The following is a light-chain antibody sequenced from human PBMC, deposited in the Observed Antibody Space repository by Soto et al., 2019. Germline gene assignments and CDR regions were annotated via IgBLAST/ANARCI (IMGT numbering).Light chain of an antibody. V-gene: IGLV1-47*02. Sequence: QSVLTQPPSASGTPGQRVTISCSGSSSNIGTNFVYWYQQFPGTAPKLLIYDNDQRPSGVPDRFSGSKSGTSASLAISGLRSEDEAEYYCASWDDSLSADVVFGGGTKLTVL. CDR3: ASWDDSLSADVV. J-gene: IGLJ2*01. CDR2: DND. CDR1: SSNIGTNF.